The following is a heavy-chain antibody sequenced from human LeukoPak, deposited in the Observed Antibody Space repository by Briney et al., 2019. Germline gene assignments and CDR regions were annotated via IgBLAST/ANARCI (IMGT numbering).Heavy chain of an antibody. Sequence: GASVKVSCKASGYTFTHYDINWVRQAPGQGLEWMAWISAYNHNTNFAQKFQGRVTVTTDTSTSTAYMELRSLRSEDTAVYYCARGDILTGYAAYYFDYWGQGTLVTVSS. CDR2: ISAYNHNT. V-gene: IGHV1-18*01. D-gene: IGHD3-9*01. CDR1: GYTFTHYD. J-gene: IGHJ4*02. CDR3: ARGDILTGYAAYYFDY.